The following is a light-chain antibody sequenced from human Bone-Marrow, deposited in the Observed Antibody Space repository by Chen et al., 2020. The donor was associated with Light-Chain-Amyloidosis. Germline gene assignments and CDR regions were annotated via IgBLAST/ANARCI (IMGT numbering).Light chain of an antibody. Sequence: SYVLTHPSSVSVAPGQPATIACGGNNIGSTSVHWYQQTPGQAPLLVVYDDSDRPSGIPERLSGSNSGNTATLTISRVEAGDEADYYCQVWDRSSDRPVVGGGTKLTVL. CDR2: DDS. J-gene: IGLJ3*02. V-gene: IGLV3-21*02. CDR1: NIGSTS. CDR3: QVWDRSSDRPV.